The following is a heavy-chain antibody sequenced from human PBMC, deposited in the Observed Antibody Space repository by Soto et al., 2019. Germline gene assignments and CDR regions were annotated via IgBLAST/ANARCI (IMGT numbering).Heavy chain of an antibody. V-gene: IGHV1-3*01. CDR3: AKKDYFTSGNYHFDY. J-gene: IGHJ4*02. CDR1: GYIFTNYP. D-gene: IGHD3-10*01. CDR2: INPVNGDT. Sequence: QVLLVQSGAEVERPGASVKVSCKASGYIFTNYPIHWVRQAPGQRLEWMGWINPVNGDTGHSQKFQGRLTITRDTSATTAYMELSSLTSEDTAVYYCAKKDYFTSGNYHFDYWGQGTLVTVSS.